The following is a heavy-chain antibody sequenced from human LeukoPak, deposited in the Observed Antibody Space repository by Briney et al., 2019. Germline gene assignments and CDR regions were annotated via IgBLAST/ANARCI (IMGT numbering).Heavy chain of an antibody. D-gene: IGHD6-19*01. CDR1: GFTFSIYG. CDR2: IWHDGSNK. J-gene: IGHJ4*02. Sequence: PGRSLRLSCAASGFTFSIYGIHWVRQAPGKGLEWVAVIWHDGSNKYYADSVKGRFTISRDNSKNTLYLQMDSLRAEDTAVYCCVRASGPFDYWGQGTLVTVSS. CDR3: VRASGPFDY. V-gene: IGHV3-33*01.